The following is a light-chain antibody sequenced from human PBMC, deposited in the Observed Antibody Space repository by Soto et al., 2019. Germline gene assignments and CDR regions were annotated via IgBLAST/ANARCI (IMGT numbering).Light chain of an antibody. CDR1: QGVGNNY. CDR2: GAS. Sequence: EILLTQSPGTLSLSPGERVTLSCRASQGVGNNYLAWYQQKPGQAPSLLVHGASNRATGIPDRFSGSGSETDFTLTISRLEPEDFAVYYCQQYATSPLTFGQGTKVEIK. V-gene: IGKV3-20*01. J-gene: IGKJ1*01. CDR3: QQYATSPLT.